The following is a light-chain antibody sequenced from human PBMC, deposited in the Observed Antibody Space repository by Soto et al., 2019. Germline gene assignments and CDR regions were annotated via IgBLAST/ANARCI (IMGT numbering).Light chain of an antibody. CDR1: NSDFGYYNY. CDR2: EVS. J-gene: IGLJ2*01. Sequence: QSALTQPPSASGSPGQSVTISCSGSNSDFGYYNYLSWYQHHPGKAPKLIIFEVSKRPSGVPDRFSGSKSGNTASLTVSGLQAEDEADYYCSSYDGNTDVFGGGTKLTVL. CDR3: SSYDGNTDV. V-gene: IGLV2-8*01.